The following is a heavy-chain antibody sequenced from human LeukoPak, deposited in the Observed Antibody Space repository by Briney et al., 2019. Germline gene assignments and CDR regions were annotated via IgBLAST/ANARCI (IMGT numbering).Heavy chain of an antibody. D-gene: IGHD3-16*02. CDR2: IYYSGST. V-gene: IGHV4-59*08. Sequence: LSLTCTFAGGSISSYYWSWIRQPPGKVLEWVGHIYYSGSTKYNPSLKSRVTISVDTSKNQFSLKVTSVTAADTAVFYCARHYVDIRTVGASYYYYGLDVWGQGTTVTVSS. CDR3: ARHYVDIRTVGASYYYYGLDV. J-gene: IGHJ6*02. CDR1: GGSISSYY.